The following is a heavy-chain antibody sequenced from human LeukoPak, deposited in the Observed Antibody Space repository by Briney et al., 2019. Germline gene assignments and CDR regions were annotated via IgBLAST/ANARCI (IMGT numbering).Heavy chain of an antibody. CDR3: AKDLSPAAA. D-gene: IGHD6-25*01. Sequence: GGSLRLSCVASGFTFSNHAMTWVRQAPGKGLEWVSAISANGVDTFYAPSVKGRFTISRDNSKNTLSLQMNNLRDEDTAVYYCAKDLSPAAAWGQGTLVTVSS. CDR2: ISANGVDT. J-gene: IGHJ5*02. CDR1: GFTFSNHA. V-gene: IGHV3-23*01.